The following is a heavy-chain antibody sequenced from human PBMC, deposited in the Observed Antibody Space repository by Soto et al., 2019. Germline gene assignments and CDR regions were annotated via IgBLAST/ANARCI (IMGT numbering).Heavy chain of an antibody. Sequence: GRALRLSCAASGFTVSSYGMHWVRQAPGKGLEWVAVISDDGSNKYYADSVKGRFTISRDNSKNTLYLQMNSLRAEDTAVYYCAKDRMTTVTLYYFDYWGQGTLVTVSS. CDR1: GFTVSSYG. J-gene: IGHJ4*02. D-gene: IGHD4-4*01. V-gene: IGHV3-30*18. CDR3: AKDRMTTVTLYYFDY. CDR2: ISDDGSNK.